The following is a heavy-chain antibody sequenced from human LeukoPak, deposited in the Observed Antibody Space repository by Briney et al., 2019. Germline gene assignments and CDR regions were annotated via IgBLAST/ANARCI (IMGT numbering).Heavy chain of an antibody. CDR3: PTWHYGDPYSYYGMDV. CDR2: IKRKSDGATT. V-gene: IGHV3-15*01. D-gene: IGHD4-17*01. J-gene: IGHJ6*02. CDR1: GFTFRNAW. Sequence: NPGGSLRLSCAASGFTFRNAWMSWVRQAPGKGLEWVGRIKRKSDGATTDYAAPVQGRFIISRDDSKNMLFLQMNSLKTEDTAVYYCPTWHYGDPYSYYGMDVWGQGTTVTVSS.